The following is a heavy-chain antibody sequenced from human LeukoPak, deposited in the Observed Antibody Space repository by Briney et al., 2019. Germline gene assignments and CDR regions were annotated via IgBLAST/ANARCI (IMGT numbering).Heavy chain of an antibody. Sequence: SETLSLTCTVSGGSISSYYWSWIRQPPGKGLEWIGYIYYSGSTNYNPSLKSRVTISVDTSKNQFSLKLSSVTAADTAVYYCARDRYYDSSGYSPHGYWGQGTLVTVSS. CDR3: ARDRYYDSSGYSPHGY. CDR1: GGSISSYY. J-gene: IGHJ4*02. CDR2: IYYSGST. D-gene: IGHD3-22*01. V-gene: IGHV4-59*01.